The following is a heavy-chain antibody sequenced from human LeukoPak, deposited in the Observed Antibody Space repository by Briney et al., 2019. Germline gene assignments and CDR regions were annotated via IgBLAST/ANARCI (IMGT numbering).Heavy chain of an antibody. J-gene: IGHJ4*02. CDR3: ASSYYDILTGYQELDH. V-gene: IGHV3-33*01. D-gene: IGHD3-9*01. CDR1: GFIFSSYG. Sequence: PGGSLRLSCAASGFIFSSYGMHWVRQAPGKGLEWVAVIWYDGSNKNYADSVEGRFTISRDNSKNTLYLQMNSLRAEDTAVYYCASSYYDILTGYQELDHWGQGTLVTVSS. CDR2: IWYDGSNK.